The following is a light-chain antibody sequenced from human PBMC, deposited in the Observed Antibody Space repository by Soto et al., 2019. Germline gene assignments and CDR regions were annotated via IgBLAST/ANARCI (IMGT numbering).Light chain of an antibody. CDR3: AAWDDRRSGRV. CDR1: TGNIGENY. V-gene: IGLV1-47*02. CDR2: SDN. J-gene: IGLJ3*02. Sequence: QSVLTHSPSTSGTPGQRVTISCSGNTGNIGENYDYWYQQFPGTAPKLLIYSDNRRPSWGPDRFSVSKYDTSASLSISGRRSEDEAVYYCAAWDDRRSGRVFGGGTKLTVL.